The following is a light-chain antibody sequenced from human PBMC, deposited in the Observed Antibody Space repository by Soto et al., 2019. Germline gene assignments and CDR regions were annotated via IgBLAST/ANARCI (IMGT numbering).Light chain of an antibody. CDR3: QQYNSYSQT. CDR2: KAS. V-gene: IGKV1-5*03. Sequence: IQMTQSPSTLSASVGDRVTITCQASQTISNWLAWYQQKPGKAPKLLIYKASTLESGVPSRFSGSGSGTEFTLTISSLQPEDFATYYCQQYNSYSQTFGQRTKADIK. J-gene: IGKJ1*01. CDR1: QTISNW.